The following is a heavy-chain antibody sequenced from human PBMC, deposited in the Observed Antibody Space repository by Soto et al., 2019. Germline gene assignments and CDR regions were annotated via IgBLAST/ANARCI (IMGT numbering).Heavy chain of an antibody. CDR3: EKPPFGSRGAEYFQH. CDR1: GFTFSSYA. D-gene: IGHD3-3*01. Sequence: GGSLRLSCAASGFTFSSYAMSWVRQAPGKGLEWVSAISGSGGSTYYADSVKGRFTISRVNSKNTLYLQVNSLRAEDSAIYYCEKPPFGSRGAEYFQHWGQGTLVTVSS. J-gene: IGHJ1*01. V-gene: IGHV3-23*01. CDR2: ISGSGGST.